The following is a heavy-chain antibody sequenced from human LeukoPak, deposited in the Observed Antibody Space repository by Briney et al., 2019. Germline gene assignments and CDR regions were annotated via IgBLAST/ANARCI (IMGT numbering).Heavy chain of an antibody. CDR2: IYYSGST. CDR3: ARQSVSAPFDY. Sequence: SETLSLTCTVSGGSISSSRYYWGWIRQPPGKGLEWIGSIYYSGSTYYNPSLKSRVTISVDTSKNQFSLKLSSVTAADTAVYYCARQSVSAPFDYWGQGTLVTVSS. V-gene: IGHV4-39*01. CDR1: GGSISSSRYY. J-gene: IGHJ4*02. D-gene: IGHD2-8*01.